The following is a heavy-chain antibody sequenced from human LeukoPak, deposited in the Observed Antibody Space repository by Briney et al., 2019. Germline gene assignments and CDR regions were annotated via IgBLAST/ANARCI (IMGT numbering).Heavy chain of an antibody. CDR3: ARGAEAYSSSWLTIDY. Sequence: SVKVSCKASGGTFSSYAISWVRQAPGQGLEWMGGIIPIFGTANYAQKFQGRVTITTDESTSTAYTELSSLRSEDTAVYYCARGAEAYSSSWLTIDYWSQGTLVTVSS. J-gene: IGHJ4*02. V-gene: IGHV1-69*05. CDR1: GGTFSSYA. D-gene: IGHD6-13*01. CDR2: IIPIFGTA.